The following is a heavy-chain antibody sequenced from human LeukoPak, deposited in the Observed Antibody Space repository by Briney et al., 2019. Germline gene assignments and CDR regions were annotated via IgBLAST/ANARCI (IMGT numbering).Heavy chain of an antibody. CDR1: GVSISSSSYY. V-gene: IGHV4-39*01. CDR2: IYYSGST. CDR3: ARRTPEMGAFDI. D-gene: IGHD2-8*01. J-gene: IGHJ3*02. Sequence: SETLSLTCTVSGVSISSSSYYWGWIRQPPGKGLEWIGSIYYSGSTYYNPSLKSRVTISVDTSKNQFSLKLSSVTAADTAVYYCARRTPEMGAFDIWGQGTMVTVSS.